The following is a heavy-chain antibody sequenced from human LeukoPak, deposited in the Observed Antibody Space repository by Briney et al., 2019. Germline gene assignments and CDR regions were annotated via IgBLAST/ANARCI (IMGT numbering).Heavy chain of an antibody. CDR3: AKEGSSGWVPNY. V-gene: IGHV1-2*02. J-gene: IGHJ4*02. CDR1: GGTFSSYA. D-gene: IGHD6-19*01. Sequence: ASVKVSCKASGGTFSSYAISWVRQAPGQGLEWMGWINPNNGDTNFVQKFQGRVTMTRDTSISTVYMELSRLRSDDTAVYYCAKEGSSGWVPNYWGQGTLVTVSS. CDR2: INPNNGDT.